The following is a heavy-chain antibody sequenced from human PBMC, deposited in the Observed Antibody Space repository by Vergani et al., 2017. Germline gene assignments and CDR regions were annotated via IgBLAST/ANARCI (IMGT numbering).Heavy chain of an antibody. Sequence: QVQLVESGGGVVQPGRSLRLSCAASGFTFSSYGMHWVRQAPGKGREWVAVIWYDGSNKYYADSVKGRFTISRDNSKNTLYLQMNSLRAEYTAVYYCARESITMVRGVPSNAFYIWGQGTMVTVSS. D-gene: IGHD3-10*01. CDR3: ARESITMVRGVPSNAFYI. J-gene: IGHJ3*02. CDR1: GFTFSSYG. CDR2: IWYDGSNK. V-gene: IGHV3-33*01.